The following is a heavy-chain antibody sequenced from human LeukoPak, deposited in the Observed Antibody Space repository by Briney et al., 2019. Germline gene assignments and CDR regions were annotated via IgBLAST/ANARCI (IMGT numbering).Heavy chain of an antibody. CDR3: ARDLAYDYVWGSYPLDY. CDR1: GFTFSSYW. Sequence: GGSLRLSCAASGFTFSSYWMHWVRRAPGKGLVWVSRINSDGSSTSYADSVKGRFTISRDNAKNTLYLQMNSLRAEDTAVYYCARDLAYDYVWGSYPLDYWGQGTLVTVPS. CDR2: INSDGSST. D-gene: IGHD3-16*01. V-gene: IGHV3-74*01. J-gene: IGHJ4*02.